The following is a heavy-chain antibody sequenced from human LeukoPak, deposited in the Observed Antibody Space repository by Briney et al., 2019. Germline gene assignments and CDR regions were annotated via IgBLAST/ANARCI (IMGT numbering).Heavy chain of an antibody. D-gene: IGHD6-13*01. V-gene: IGHV3-21*01. J-gene: IGHJ4*02. CDR2: ISSSTSYM. CDR1: GFTFSRYA. CDR3: ARGTGSSRSSIDY. Sequence: GGSLRLSCAASGFTFSRYAMHWARQAPGKGLEWVSFISSSTSYMYYADSVKGRFTISRDNAKNSLYLQMNSLRAEDTAVYYCARGTGSSRSSIDYWGQGTVVTVSS.